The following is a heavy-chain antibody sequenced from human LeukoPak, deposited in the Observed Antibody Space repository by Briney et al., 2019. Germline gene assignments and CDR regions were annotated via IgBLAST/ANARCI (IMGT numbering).Heavy chain of an antibody. V-gene: IGHV3-30*04. CDR2: ILYGGSNK. Sequence: PGGSLRLSCAACGFTFSSYVMQWVRQARGKGVEWGAVILYGGSNKYYADSVKGPFTISRDNSKNTLYLQMNSLRAEDTAVYYCASEDRWYYYDSSGPPRPDDYWGQGTLATVSS. CDR1: GFTFSSYV. D-gene: IGHD3-22*01. J-gene: IGHJ4*02. CDR3: ASEDRWYYYDSSGPPRPDDY.